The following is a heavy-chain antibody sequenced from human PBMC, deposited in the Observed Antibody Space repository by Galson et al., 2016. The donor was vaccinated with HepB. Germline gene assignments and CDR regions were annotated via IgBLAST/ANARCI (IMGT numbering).Heavy chain of an antibody. V-gene: IGHV3-21*01. J-gene: IGHJ5*01. CDR2: ISSGSTYI. CDR3: ARGPSDSDFGSYFDS. CDR1: GLTFSRYS. D-gene: IGHD3-3*01. Sequence: SLRLSCAASGLTFSRYSMNWVRQAPGRGLEWVASISSGSTYIYYVDSVKGRFTVSRDNAKNSLYLQMNSLRAEDTAVYFCARGPSDSDFGSYFDSWGQGALVTVSS.